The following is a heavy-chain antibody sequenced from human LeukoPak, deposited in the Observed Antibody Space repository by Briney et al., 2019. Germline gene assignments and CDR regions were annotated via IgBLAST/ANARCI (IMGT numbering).Heavy chain of an antibody. V-gene: IGHV4-39*01. Sequence: PSETLSLTCTVSGGSISSSSCYWGWIRQPPGKGLEWIGSIYYSGSTYYNPSLKSRVTISVDTSKNQFSLKLSSVTAADTAVYYCATGRSIRYFDYWGQGTLLSVSS. J-gene: IGHJ4*02. CDR3: ATGRSIRYFDY. CDR1: GGSISSSSCY. D-gene: IGHD3-9*01. CDR2: IYYSGST.